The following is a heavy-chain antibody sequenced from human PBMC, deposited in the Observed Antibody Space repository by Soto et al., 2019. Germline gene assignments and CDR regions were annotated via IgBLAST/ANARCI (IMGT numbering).Heavy chain of an antibody. CDR2: IDSDGSST. CDR3: VRDEFALEIDS. Sequence: GGSLRLSCAASGFTFSTYWMHWVRQAPGKGLLWVSHIDSDGSSTTYADSVKGRFTISRDNAKNTLYLQMNSLRAEDTAVYYCVRDEFALEIDSWGLGTVLTISS. CDR1: GFTFSTYW. V-gene: IGHV3-74*01. J-gene: IGHJ4*02. D-gene: IGHD1-1*01.